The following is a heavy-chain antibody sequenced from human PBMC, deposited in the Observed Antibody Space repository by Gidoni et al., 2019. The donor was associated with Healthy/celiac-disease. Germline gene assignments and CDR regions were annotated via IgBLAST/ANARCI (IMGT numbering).Heavy chain of an antibody. Sequence: EVQLVESGGGLVKPGGSLSLSCAASGCTFSSDSMNWVRQAPGKGLEWVSSISSSSSYIYYADSVKGRFTISRDNAKNSLYLQMNSLRAEDTAVYYCARVRLRFLDAFDIWGQGTMVTVSS. CDR2: ISSSSSYI. CDR1: GCTFSSDS. J-gene: IGHJ3*02. V-gene: IGHV3-21*01. CDR3: ARVRLRFLDAFDI. D-gene: IGHD3-3*01.